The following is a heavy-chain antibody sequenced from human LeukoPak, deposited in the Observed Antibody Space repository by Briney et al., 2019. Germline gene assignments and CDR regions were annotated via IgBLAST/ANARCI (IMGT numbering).Heavy chain of an antibody. CDR3: ARGGNSVDYYYYGMDV. V-gene: IGHV5-51*01. Sequence: GESLKISCKGSGYSFTDYWIGWVRQMPGKGLEWMGIIFPGDSDTKYSPSFQGQCTISADKSISTAYLQWSSLKASDSAMYYCARGGNSVDYYYYGMDVWGQGTTVTVSS. CDR1: GYSFTDYW. D-gene: IGHD3-16*01. CDR2: IFPGDSDT. J-gene: IGHJ6*02.